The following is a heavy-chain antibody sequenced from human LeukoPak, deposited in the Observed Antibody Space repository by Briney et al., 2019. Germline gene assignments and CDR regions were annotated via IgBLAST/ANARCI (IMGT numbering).Heavy chain of an antibody. J-gene: IGHJ4*02. Sequence: SETLSLTCTVSGGSISSYYWSWIRQPPGKGLECIGYIYYSGSTNYNPSLTSRVTLSVDKSKNQFSLKLSSVTAADTAVYYCARDHNWNDAGGFDYWGQGTLVTVSS. V-gene: IGHV4-59*01. D-gene: IGHD1-1*01. CDR1: GGSISSYY. CDR3: ARDHNWNDAGGFDY. CDR2: IYYSGST.